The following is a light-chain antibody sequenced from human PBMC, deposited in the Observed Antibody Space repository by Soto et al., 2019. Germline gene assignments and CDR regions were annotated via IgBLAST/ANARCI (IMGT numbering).Light chain of an antibody. J-gene: IGKJ1*01. V-gene: IGKV3-15*01. CDR2: GAS. Sequence: EIMMTQSPVTLSVSPGERATLSCRASQSGSSNLAWYQQKLGQAPRLLIYGASTRATGIPARFSGSGSGTEFSLTITSLQSEDFAVYYCQQYNNWPGTFGQGTKVEIK. CDR3: QQYNNWPGT. CDR1: QSGSSN.